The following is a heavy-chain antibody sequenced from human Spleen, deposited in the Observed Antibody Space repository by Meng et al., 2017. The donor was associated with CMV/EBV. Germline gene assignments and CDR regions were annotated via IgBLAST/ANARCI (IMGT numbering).Heavy chain of an antibody. Sequence: GESLKISCAASGFAFSSYGMHWVRQCPGKGLEWVAFIRYGGSHKYYGDSVKGRFAISRDNSKKTLYLQMNSLRAEDTAVYYCAKDRNYDFWSGYSNDYWGQGTLVTVSS. CDR1: GFAFSSYG. J-gene: IGHJ4*02. CDR3: AKDRNYDFWSGYSNDY. D-gene: IGHD3-3*01. V-gene: IGHV3-30*02. CDR2: IRYGGSHK.